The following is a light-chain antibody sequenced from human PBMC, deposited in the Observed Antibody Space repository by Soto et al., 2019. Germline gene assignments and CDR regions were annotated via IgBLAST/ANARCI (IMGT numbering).Light chain of an antibody. CDR1: QSVDNN. Sequence: EIIMTQSPATLSVSPGERATLSCRASQSVDNNLVWYQHKPGQAPRLLIYGAYIRATGIPARFSGSGSGTEFTLTISSLQSEDFAVYYCKQYKSWYTFGQGTKLEIK. CDR2: GAY. J-gene: IGKJ2*01. V-gene: IGKV3-15*01. CDR3: KQYKSWYT.